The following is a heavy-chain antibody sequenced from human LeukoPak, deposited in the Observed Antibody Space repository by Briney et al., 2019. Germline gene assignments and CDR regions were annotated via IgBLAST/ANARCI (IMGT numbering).Heavy chain of an antibody. CDR1: GFTFSSYA. J-gene: IGHJ4*02. V-gene: IGHV3-30*04. CDR3: ARGRGWYPFDY. CDR2: ISYDGSNK. D-gene: IGHD6-19*01. Sequence: GGSLRLSCAASGFTFSSYAMHWVRQAPGKGLEWVAVISYDGSNKYYADSVRGRFTISRDNSKNTLYLQMNSLRAEDTAVYYCARGRGWYPFDYWGQGTLVTVSS.